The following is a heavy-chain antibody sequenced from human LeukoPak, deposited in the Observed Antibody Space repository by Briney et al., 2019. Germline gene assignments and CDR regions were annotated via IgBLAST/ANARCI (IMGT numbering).Heavy chain of an antibody. Sequence: PGGSLRLSCAASGFTFTAYVIHWVRQAPGKGLEWVAVTSSDGNAMFYADSVKGRFTISRDNSKNTLYLQMNSLRAEDTAVYYCVRESEYYFDHSASFDYWGQGTLVTVSS. D-gene: IGHD3-22*01. CDR1: GFTFTAYV. J-gene: IGHJ4*02. V-gene: IGHV3-30-3*01. CDR2: TSSDGNAM. CDR3: VRESEYYFDHSASFDY.